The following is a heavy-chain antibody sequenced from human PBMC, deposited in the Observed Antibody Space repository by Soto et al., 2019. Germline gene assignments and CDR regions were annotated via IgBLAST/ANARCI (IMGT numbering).Heavy chain of an antibody. CDR1: GFSFSTVW. Sequence: GGSLRLSCAASGFSFSTVWMNWVRQAPGKGLEWVGRIKSRSDGGTADYTAPVKGRFTISRDDSTNTMYLQMNSLKTDDTAVYYCATVSPFDSWGQGTLVTVSS. CDR2: IKSRSDGGTA. V-gene: IGHV3-15*07. J-gene: IGHJ4*02. CDR3: ATVSPFDS.